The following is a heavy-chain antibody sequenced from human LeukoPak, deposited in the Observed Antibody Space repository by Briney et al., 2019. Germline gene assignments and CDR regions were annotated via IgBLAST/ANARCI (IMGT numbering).Heavy chain of an antibody. D-gene: IGHD1-26*01. CDR3: ARGVVGATAFAY. CDR2: IYASGST. CDR1: GGSISGYT. Sequence: PSETLSLTCTVSGGSISGYTWSWIRQPAGKGLEWIGRIYASGSTNYNPSLQGRVTMSVDTSRGQFFLMVHSVTAADTAVYYCARGVVGATAFAYWRQGTVVTASS. V-gene: IGHV4-4*07. J-gene: IGHJ4*02.